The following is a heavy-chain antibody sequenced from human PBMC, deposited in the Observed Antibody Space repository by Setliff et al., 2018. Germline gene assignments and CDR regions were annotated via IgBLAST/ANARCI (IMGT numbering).Heavy chain of an antibody. J-gene: IGHJ4*02. D-gene: IGHD3-3*01. V-gene: IGHV4-59*12. CDR1: GGSISSYY. CDR3: ASPFPHGWSGYRDY. CDR2: IYYSGNT. Sequence: SETLSLTCTVSGGSISSYYWSWIRQHPGKGLEWIGYIYYSGNTYYNPSLKSRVTISVDTSKNQFSLKLSSVTAADTAVYYCASPFPHGWSGYRDYWGQGTLVTVSS.